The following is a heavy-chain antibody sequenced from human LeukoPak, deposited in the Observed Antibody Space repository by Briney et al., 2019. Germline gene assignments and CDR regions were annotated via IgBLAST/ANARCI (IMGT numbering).Heavy chain of an antibody. J-gene: IGHJ4*02. CDR1: GFTFSSHS. D-gene: IGHD5-18*01. V-gene: IGHV3-30-3*01. CDR3: ARDNGYRNGHAFDF. Sequence: GRSLRLSCAASGFTFSSHSIHWVRQAPGKGLEWVALISYDGGNKYYADSVEGRFTISRDNSKNTLYLQVNSLRGEDTGVYYCARDNGYRNGHAFDFWGQGTLVTVSS. CDR2: ISYDGGNK.